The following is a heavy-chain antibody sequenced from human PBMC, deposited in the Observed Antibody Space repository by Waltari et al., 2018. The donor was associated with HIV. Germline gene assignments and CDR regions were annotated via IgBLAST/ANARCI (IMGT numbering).Heavy chain of an antibody. Sequence: QVQLQQWGTGLLKPSETLSLKCAIYGTTFSGYYWSWIRQSPAMGLEWLGEVSHSGATNYNPSFEGRVSISADMSKNQWSLNLTSLTAADTGVYFCARGSQHHDHWGQGTPVTVSS. V-gene: IGHV4-34*08. CDR3: ARGSQHHDH. J-gene: IGHJ5*02. CDR2: VSHSGAT. D-gene: IGHD3-10*01. CDR1: GTTFSGYY.